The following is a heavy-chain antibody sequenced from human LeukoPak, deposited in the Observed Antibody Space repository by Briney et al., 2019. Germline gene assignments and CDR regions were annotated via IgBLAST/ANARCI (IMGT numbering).Heavy chain of an antibody. V-gene: IGHV4-30-4*08. CDR3: ARVVDFPTTFDY. CDR1: GGSISSGDYY. CDR2: IYYSGST. D-gene: IGHD2-21*01. Sequence: SETLSLTCTVSGGSISSGDYYWSWIRQPPGKGLEWIGYIYYSGSTYYNPSLKSRVTISVDTSKNQFSLKLSSVTAADTAVYYCARVVDFPTTFDYWGPGTLVTVSS. J-gene: IGHJ4*02.